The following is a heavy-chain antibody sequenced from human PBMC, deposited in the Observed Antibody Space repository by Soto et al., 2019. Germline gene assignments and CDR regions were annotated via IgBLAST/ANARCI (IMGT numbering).Heavy chain of an antibody. CDR3: ARDLAAAAY. Sequence: QVQLVQSGAEVKKPGGSVKVTCKASGYIFTNYYIHRVRQAPGQGLEWMAIINPLPTSGSTNYAQKFQGRVTVTRDTSTSTVYLELSSLRSDDTAVYYCARDLAAAAYWGQGTLVTVFS. D-gene: IGHD6-13*01. V-gene: IGHV1-46*01. J-gene: IGHJ4*02. CDR2: INPLPTSGST. CDR1: GYIFTNYY.